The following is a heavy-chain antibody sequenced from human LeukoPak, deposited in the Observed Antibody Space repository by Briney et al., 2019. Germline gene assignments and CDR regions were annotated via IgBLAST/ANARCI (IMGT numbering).Heavy chain of an antibody. D-gene: IGHD6-13*01. Sequence: PGASVKVSCKASGYTFTSYYMHWVRQAPGQGLEWMGIINPSGGSTSYAQKFQGRVTMTRDMSTSTVYMELSSLRSEDTAVYYCARVAGTVRQWAAFDIWGQGTMVTVSS. V-gene: IGHV1-46*01. CDR3: ARVAGTVRQWAAFDI. J-gene: IGHJ3*02. CDR2: INPSGGST. CDR1: GYTFTSYY.